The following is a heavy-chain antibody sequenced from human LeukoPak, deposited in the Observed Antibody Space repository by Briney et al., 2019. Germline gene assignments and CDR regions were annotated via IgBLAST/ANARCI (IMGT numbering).Heavy chain of an antibody. CDR2: ISSSSTI. Sequence: GGSLSLSCAASEFTFSSYSMNWVRQAPGKRLEWASYISSSSTIYYADSVKGRFTISRDNAKNSLYLQMNSLRAEDTAVYYCARGRRDAFDIWSQGTMVTVSS. CDR3: ARGRRDAFDI. J-gene: IGHJ3*02. V-gene: IGHV3-48*04. CDR1: EFTFSSYS.